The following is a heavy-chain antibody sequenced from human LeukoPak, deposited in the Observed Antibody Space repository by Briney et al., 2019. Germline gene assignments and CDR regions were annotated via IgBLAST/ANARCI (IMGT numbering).Heavy chain of an antibody. CDR3: ATPPRGGGSWEFDP. CDR2: FDPEDGET. V-gene: IGHV1-24*01. CDR1: GYTLTELS. D-gene: IGHD2-15*01. Sequence: ASVKVSCKVSGYTLTELSMHWVRQAPGKGLEWMGGFDPEDGETIYAQKFQGRVTVTEDTSTDTAHMELSSLRSEDTAVYYCATPPRGGGSWEFDPRGQGTLVTVSS. J-gene: IGHJ5*02.